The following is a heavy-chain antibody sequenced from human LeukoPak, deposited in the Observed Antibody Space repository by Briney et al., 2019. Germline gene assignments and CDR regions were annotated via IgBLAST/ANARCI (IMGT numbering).Heavy chain of an antibody. Sequence: GASVKVSCKASGGTFSSYAISWVRQAPGQGLEWMGGIIPIFGTANYAQKFQGRVTITADESTSTAYMELSSLRSEDTAVYYCANVYSSSANWFDPWGQGTLVTVSS. D-gene: IGHD6-6*01. V-gene: IGHV1-69*13. J-gene: IGHJ5*02. CDR2: IIPIFGTA. CDR3: ANVYSSSANWFDP. CDR1: GGTFSSYA.